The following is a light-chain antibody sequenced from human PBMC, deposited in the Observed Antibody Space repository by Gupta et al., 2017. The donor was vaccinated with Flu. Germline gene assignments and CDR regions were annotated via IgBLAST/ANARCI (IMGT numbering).Light chain of an antibody. Sequence: QSVLTQPPSVSGAPGQRVTIPCTGSSSNIGASSDVHWYQHLPGTAPKLLIFDNINRPSGVPDRFSGSKSATSASLAITGLQAEDEAVYYCQSYDNSLIGSVIFGGGTKLTV. J-gene: IGLJ2*01. V-gene: IGLV1-40*01. CDR2: DNI. CDR1: SSNIGASSD. CDR3: QSYDNSLIGSVI.